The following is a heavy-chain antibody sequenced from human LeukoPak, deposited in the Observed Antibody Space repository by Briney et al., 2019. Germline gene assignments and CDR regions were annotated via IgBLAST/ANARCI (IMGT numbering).Heavy chain of an antibody. J-gene: IGHJ4*02. CDR3: ARDHQWLVPDY. CDR1: GFTVSSNY. D-gene: IGHD6-19*01. CDR2: ISSSSSTI. V-gene: IGHV3-48*01. Sequence: GGSLRLSCAASGFTVSSNYMSWVRQAPGKGLEWLSYISSSSSTIYYADSVKGRFTISRDNAKNSLYLQMNSLRAEDTAVYYCARDHQWLVPDYWGQGTLVTVSS.